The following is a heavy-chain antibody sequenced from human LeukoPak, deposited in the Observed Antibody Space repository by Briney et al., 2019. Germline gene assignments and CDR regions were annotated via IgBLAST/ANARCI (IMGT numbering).Heavy chain of an antibody. CDR2: IGTAGDT. CDR3: ARVGYHDAFDI. D-gene: IGHD5-18*01. V-gene: IGHV3-13*01. J-gene: IGHJ3*02. CDR1: GFTFSSYD. Sequence: PGGSLRLSCAASGFTFSSYDMHWVRQATGKGLEWVSAIGTAGDTYYPGSVKGRFTISRENAKNSLYLQMNSLRAGDTAVYYCARVGYHDAFDIWGQGTMVTVSS.